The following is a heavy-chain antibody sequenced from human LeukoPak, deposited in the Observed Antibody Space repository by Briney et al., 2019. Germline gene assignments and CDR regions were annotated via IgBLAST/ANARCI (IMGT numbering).Heavy chain of an antibody. Sequence: ASVKVSCKAFGYSFYTYGFSWVRQAPGQGLEWMGWISAFNGNTNYAQKFQGRVAMTTDTSTSTAYMELRSLRSDDTAVYYCAREYVVYTLNLDYWGQGTLVTVSS. D-gene: IGHD5/OR15-5a*01. J-gene: IGHJ4*02. CDR3: AREYVVYTLNLDY. CDR1: GYSFYTYG. V-gene: IGHV1-18*01. CDR2: ISAFNGNT.